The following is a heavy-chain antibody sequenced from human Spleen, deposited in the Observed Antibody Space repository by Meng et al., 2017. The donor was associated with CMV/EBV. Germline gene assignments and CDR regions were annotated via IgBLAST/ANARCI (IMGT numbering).Heavy chain of an antibody. D-gene: IGHD6-6*01. V-gene: IGHV3-30*02. Sequence: GESLKISCAASGFTFSSYGMHWVRQAPGKGLEWVAFIRYDGSNKYYADSVKGRFTISRDNSKYTLYLQMNSLRAEDTAVFYCARVPRAGSARTYYYYGMDVWGQGTTVTVSS. CDR1: GFTFSSYG. J-gene: IGHJ6*02. CDR3: ARVPRAGSARTYYYYGMDV. CDR2: IRYDGSNK.